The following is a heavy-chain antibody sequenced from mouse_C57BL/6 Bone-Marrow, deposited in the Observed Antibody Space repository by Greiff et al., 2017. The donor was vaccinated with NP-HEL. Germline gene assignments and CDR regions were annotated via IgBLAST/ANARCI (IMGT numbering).Heavy chain of an antibody. CDR1: GFTFSDYG. J-gene: IGHJ4*01. D-gene: IGHD2-12*01. CDR2: ISSGSSTI. Sequence: EVNVVGSGGGLVKPGGSLKLSCAASGFTFSDYGMHWVRQAPEKGLEWVAYISSGSSTIYYADTVKGRFTISRDNAKNTLFLQMTSLRSEDTAMYYCARRYRGLYYYAMDYWGQGTSVTVSS. V-gene: IGHV5-17*01. CDR3: ARRYRGLYYYAMDY.